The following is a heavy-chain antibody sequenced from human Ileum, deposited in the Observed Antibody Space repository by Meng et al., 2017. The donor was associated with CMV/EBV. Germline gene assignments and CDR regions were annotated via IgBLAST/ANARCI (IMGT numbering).Heavy chain of an antibody. J-gene: IGHJ4*02. V-gene: IGHV3-74*03. CDR3: ARDLTTGGSYTFDY. Sequence: GESLKISCAASGFTLSSYWMHWVRQATGKGLVWVARLNNDGSYMTYADSVRGRFAISRDNAKNMVYLQMNSLTADDTAVYYCARDLTTGGSYTFDYWGQGTLVTVSS. CDR2: LNNDGSYM. CDR1: GFTLSSYW. D-gene: IGHD1-26*01.